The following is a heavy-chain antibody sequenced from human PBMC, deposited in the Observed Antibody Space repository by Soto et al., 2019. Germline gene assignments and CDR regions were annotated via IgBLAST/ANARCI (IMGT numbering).Heavy chain of an antibody. V-gene: IGHV3-7*01. CDR2: IKQDGSEK. CDR1: GFTFSSYW. D-gene: IGHD2-15*01. Sequence: GGSLRLSCAASGFTFSSYWMSWVRQAPGKGLEWVANIKQDGSEKYYVDSVKGRFTISRDNAKNSLYLQMNSLRAEDKVVYYCARTQSSCYSSLDCVPSWGQGTLVTVSS. J-gene: IGHJ4*02. CDR3: ARTQSSCYSSLDCVPS.